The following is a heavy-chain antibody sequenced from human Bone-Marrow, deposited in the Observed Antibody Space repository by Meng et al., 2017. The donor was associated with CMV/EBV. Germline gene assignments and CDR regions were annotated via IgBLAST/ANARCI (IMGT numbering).Heavy chain of an antibody. CDR3: ARGGNFLTWGMDV. CDR2: ISYAGGNK. J-gene: IGHJ6*02. CDR1: GFTFSSYA. D-gene: IGHD3-9*01. Sequence: GESLKISCAASGFTFSSYATYWVRQAPGKGLEWVAVISYAGGNKYYADSVKGRFTISRDNSKNTLYLQMNSLRDEDTAVYYCARGGNFLTWGMDVWGQGTTVTVSS. V-gene: IGHV3-30*04.